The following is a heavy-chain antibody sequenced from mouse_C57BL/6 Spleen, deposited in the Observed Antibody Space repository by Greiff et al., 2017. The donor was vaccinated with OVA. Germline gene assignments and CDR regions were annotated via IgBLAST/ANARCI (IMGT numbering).Heavy chain of an antibody. V-gene: IGHV1-62-2*01. D-gene: IGHD4-1*01. J-gene: IGHJ4*01. CDR1: GYTFTEYT. CDR3: AIHEDMANWDYYAMDY. Sequence: QVQLQQSGAELVKPGASVKLSCKASGYTFTEYTIHWVKQRSGQGLEWIGWFYPGSGSIKYNEKFKDKATLTAAKSTSTVYMELSRLTSEDSAVYFCAIHEDMANWDYYAMDYWGQGTSVTVSS. CDR2: FYPGSGSI.